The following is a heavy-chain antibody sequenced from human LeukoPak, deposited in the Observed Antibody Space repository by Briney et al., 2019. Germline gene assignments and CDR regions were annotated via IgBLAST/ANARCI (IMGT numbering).Heavy chain of an antibody. J-gene: IGHJ3*02. V-gene: IGHV3-21*01. Sequence: GGSLRLSCAASGFTFSSYWMHWVRQAPGKGLEWVSSISSSSSYIYYADSVKGRFTISRDNAKNSLYLQMNSLRAEDTAVYYCARSYASSSLDAFDIWGQGTMVTVSS. CDR2: ISSSSSYI. CDR3: ARSYASSSLDAFDI. CDR1: GFTFSSYW. D-gene: IGHD6-13*01.